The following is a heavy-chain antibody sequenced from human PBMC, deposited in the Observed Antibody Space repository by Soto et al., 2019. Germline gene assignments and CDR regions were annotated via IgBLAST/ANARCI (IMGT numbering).Heavy chain of an antibody. CDR3: AKMYPEAFLTTLFDY. Sequence: EVQLLESGGGLVQPGGSLRLSCAASGFPFSSYAMSWVRQAPGKGLEWVSAISGSGGSTYYADSLIGPFTISKVYSKITLDLRMNRMRAEDTAVYHGAKMYPEAFLTTLFDYWGPGSLVTVSS. CDR2: ISGSGGST. J-gene: IGHJ4*02. CDR1: GFPFSSYA. V-gene: IGHV3-23*01. D-gene: IGHD4-17*01.